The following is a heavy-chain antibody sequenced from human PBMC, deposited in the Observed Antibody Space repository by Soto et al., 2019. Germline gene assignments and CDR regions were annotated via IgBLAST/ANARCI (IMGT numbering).Heavy chain of an antibody. J-gene: IGHJ4*02. CDR3: AKEPPYSSSPRGGYFDY. CDR2: ISGSGGST. Sequence: GGSLRFSCAASGGTFSSYAMSWVRQAPGKGLEWVSAISGSGGSTYYADSVKGRFTISRDNSKNTLYLQMNSLRAEDTAVYYCAKEPPYSSSPRGGYFDYWGQGTLVTVSS. V-gene: IGHV3-23*01. CDR1: GGTFSSYA. D-gene: IGHD6-6*01.